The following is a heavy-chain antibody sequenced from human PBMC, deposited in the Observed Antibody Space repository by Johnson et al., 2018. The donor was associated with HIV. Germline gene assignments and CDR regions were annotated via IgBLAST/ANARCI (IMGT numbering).Heavy chain of an antibody. Sequence: QVQLVESGGGVVQPGRSLRLSCAASEFTFSDYYMTWIRQAPGKGLEWLSYISSSGTAIYYADSVKGRFTISRDNAKNSLYLRMNSLRAEDTAVYYCAREMAWEDAFDIWGQGKMVTVSS. V-gene: IGHV3-11*04. CDR1: EFTFSDYY. J-gene: IGHJ3*02. CDR3: AREMAWEDAFDI. CDR2: ISSSGTAI. D-gene: IGHD5-24*01.